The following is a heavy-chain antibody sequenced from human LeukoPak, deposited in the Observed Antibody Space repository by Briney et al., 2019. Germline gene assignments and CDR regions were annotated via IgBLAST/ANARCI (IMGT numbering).Heavy chain of an antibody. D-gene: IGHD2-2*01. CDR1: GGSFSGYY. CDR2: INHSGST. CDR3: ASSRAAANYLLLDP. Sequence: SETLSLTCAVYGGSFSGYYWSWIRQPPGKGLEWIGEINHSGSTNYNPSLKSRVTISVDTSKNQFSLKLSSVTAADTAVYYCASSRAAANYLLLDPWGQGTLVTVSS. J-gene: IGHJ5*02. V-gene: IGHV4-34*01.